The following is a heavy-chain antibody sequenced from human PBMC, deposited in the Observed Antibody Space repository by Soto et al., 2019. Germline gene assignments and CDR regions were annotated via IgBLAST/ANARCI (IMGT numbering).Heavy chain of an antibody. V-gene: IGHV4-30-4*01. Sequence: PSETLSLTCTVSGGSISSGDYYWSWIRQPPGKGLEWIGYIYYSGSTYYNPSLKSRVTISVDTSKNQFSLKLSSVTPADTAVYYCAREDAALGSVYFDYWGQGTLVPVSS. D-gene: IGHD6-25*01. CDR2: IYYSGST. J-gene: IGHJ4*02. CDR3: AREDAALGSVYFDY. CDR1: GGSISSGDYY.